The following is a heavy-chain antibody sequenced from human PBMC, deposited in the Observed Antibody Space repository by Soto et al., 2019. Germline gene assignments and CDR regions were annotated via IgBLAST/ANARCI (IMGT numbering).Heavy chain of an antibody. V-gene: IGHV3-23*01. D-gene: IGHD2-8*02. CDR1: GFTFSSSA. CDR3: GRWTVETSVTGGGCHYLDT. Sequence: EVQLLDSGGGLVQPGGSLRLSCAASGFTFSSSAISWVRQAPGTGLELVSDVSGSGGTTYYADSVRGRFTISRDNSIYTLYLQMNSLRAEDPAIYFCGRWTVETSVTGGGCHYLDTWGQGTVVTVSS. J-gene: IGHJ5*02. CDR2: VSGSGGTT.